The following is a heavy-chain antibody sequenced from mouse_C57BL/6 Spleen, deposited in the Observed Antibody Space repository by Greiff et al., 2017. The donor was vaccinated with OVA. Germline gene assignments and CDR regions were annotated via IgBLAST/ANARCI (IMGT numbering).Heavy chain of an antibody. CDR1: GYTFTSYW. Sequence: QVQLQQSGTELVKPGASVKLSCKASGYTFTSYWMHWVKQRPGQGLEWIGNINPSNGGTNYNEKFKSKDTLTVDKSSSTAYMQLSSLTSEDSSVYYCEGKRDYDYDEGDYFDYWGQGTTLTVSS. CDR2: INPSNGGT. J-gene: IGHJ2*01. D-gene: IGHD2-4*01. V-gene: IGHV1-53*01. CDR3: EGKRDYDYDEGDYFDY.